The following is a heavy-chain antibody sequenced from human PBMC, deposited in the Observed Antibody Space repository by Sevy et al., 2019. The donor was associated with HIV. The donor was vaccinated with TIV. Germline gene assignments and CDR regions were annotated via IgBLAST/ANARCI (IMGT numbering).Heavy chain of an antibody. CDR1: GFTFSSYE. CDR2: ITLSGSTI. J-gene: IGHJ4*02. D-gene: IGHD6-13*01. Sequence: GGSLRLSCTASGFTFSSYEMNWVRQAPGKGLEWVSYITLSGSTIYYADSVKGRFTISRDNAKNSLYLHMNTLRAEDTAVYYCARSYSSSWYILYYFEYWGQGTPVTVSS. CDR3: ARSYSSSWYILYYFEY. V-gene: IGHV3-48*03.